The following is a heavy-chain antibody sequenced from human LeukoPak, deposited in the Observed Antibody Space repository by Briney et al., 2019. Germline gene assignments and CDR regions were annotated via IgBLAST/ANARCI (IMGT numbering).Heavy chain of an antibody. CDR1: GYTFTSYD. Sequence: ASVKVSCKASGYTFTSYDINWVRQATGQGLEWMGWMNPNSGNTGYAQKFQGRVTITRNTSISTAYMELSSLRSEDTAVYYCATLAVPAGQMGDDAFDIWGQGTMVTVSS. D-gene: IGHD2-2*01. J-gene: IGHJ3*02. CDR2: MNPNSGNT. CDR3: ATLAVPAGQMGDDAFDI. V-gene: IGHV1-8*02.